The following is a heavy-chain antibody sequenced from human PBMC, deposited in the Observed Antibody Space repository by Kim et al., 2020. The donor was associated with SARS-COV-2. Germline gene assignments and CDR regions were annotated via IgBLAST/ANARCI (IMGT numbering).Heavy chain of an antibody. D-gene: IGHD3-22*01. J-gene: IGHJ4*02. CDR2: ISSSSSYI. CDR3: ARALYYYDSSGYHPLDY. V-gene: IGHV3-21*01. CDR1: GFTFSSYS. Sequence: GGSLRLSCAASGFTFSSYSMNWVRQAPGKGLEWVSSISSSSSYIYYADSVKGRFTISRDNAKNSLYLQMNSLRAEDTAVYYCARALYYYDSSGYHPLDYWGQGTLVTVSS.